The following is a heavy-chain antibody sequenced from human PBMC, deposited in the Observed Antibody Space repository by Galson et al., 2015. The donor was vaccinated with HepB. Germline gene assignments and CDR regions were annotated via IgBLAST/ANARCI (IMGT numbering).Heavy chain of an antibody. CDR2: ISSTGTYT. V-gene: IGHV3-11*06. D-gene: IGHD4-17*01. CDR1: GFTFSDYY. CDR3: ARVADADYGDHSHFDY. Sequence: SLRLSCAASGFTFSDYYMSWIRQAPGKGLGWLSYISSTGTYTNYADSVKGRFTISRDNAKNSLYLQMNNLRAEDTAVYYCARVADADYGDHSHFDYWGQGTLVTVSS. J-gene: IGHJ4*02.